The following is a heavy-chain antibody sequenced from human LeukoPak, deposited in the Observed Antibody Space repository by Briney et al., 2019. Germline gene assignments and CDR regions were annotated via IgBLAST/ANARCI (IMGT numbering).Heavy chain of an antibody. D-gene: IGHD6-19*01. V-gene: IGHV4-34*01. CDR3: ARGRDSSGWCFDY. Sequence: SETLSLTCAVYGGSFSGYYWSWIRQPPGKGLEWIGEINHSGSTNYSPSLKSRVTISVDTSKNQFSLKLSSVTAADTAVYYCARGRDSSGWCFDYWGQGTLVTVSS. CDR2: INHSGST. CDR1: GGSFSGYY. J-gene: IGHJ4*02.